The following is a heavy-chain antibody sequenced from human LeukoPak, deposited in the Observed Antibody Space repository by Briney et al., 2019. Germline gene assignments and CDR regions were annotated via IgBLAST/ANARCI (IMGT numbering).Heavy chain of an antibody. Sequence: GASVKVSCKASGYTFTGYHIHWVRQAPGQGLEWMGWINPNSGGTSYAQKFQGRVTLTRDTSISAAFMDLSRLRFDDTAVYYCAREYTANYLDQWGQGTVVTVSS. CDR2: INPNSGGT. V-gene: IGHV1-2*02. J-gene: IGHJ4*02. CDR1: GYTFTGYH. D-gene: IGHD1-14*01. CDR3: AREYTANYLDQ.